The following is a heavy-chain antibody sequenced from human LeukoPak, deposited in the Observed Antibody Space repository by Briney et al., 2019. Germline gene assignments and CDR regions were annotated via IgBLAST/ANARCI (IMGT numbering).Heavy chain of an antibody. V-gene: IGHV5-10-1*01. Sequence: GESLKSSCKGSGYTFTSYWISWMRQMPGKGLEWMGRIDPTDSYTNYSPSFQGHVTISDDKSISTAYLQWSSLKTSDTAMYYCARTAQDFYDSGSPDYWGQGTLVTVSS. CDR1: GYTFTSYW. D-gene: IGHD3-10*01. CDR3: ARTAQDFYDSGSPDY. CDR2: IDPTDSYT. J-gene: IGHJ4*02.